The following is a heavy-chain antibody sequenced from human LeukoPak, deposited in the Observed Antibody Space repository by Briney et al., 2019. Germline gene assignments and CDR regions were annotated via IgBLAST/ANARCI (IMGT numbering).Heavy chain of an antibody. V-gene: IGHV1-69-2*01. Sequence: ASVKVSCKVSGYTFTDYYMHWVQQAPGKGLEWMGLVDPEDGETIYAEKFQGRVTITADTSTDTAYMELSSLRSEDTAVYYCATAPYYSSSSVGGYWGQGTLVTVSS. CDR3: ATAPYYSSSSVGGY. D-gene: IGHD6-6*01. J-gene: IGHJ4*02. CDR1: GYTFTDYY. CDR2: VDPEDGET.